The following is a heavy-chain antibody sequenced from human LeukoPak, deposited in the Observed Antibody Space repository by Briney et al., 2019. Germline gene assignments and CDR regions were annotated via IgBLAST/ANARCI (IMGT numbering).Heavy chain of an antibody. D-gene: IGHD6-13*01. Sequence: ASVKVSCKASGYTFTGYYMHWVRQAPGQGLEWKGRINPNSGGTNYAQKFQGRVTMTRDTSISTAYMELSRLRSDDTAVYYCARARQQLVQGVDYWGQGTPVTVSS. CDR1: GYTFTGYY. CDR2: INPNSGGT. CDR3: ARARQQLVQGVDY. V-gene: IGHV1-2*06. J-gene: IGHJ4*02.